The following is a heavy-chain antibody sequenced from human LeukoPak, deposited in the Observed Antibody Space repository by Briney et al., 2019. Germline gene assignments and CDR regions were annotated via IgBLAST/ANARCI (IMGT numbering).Heavy chain of an antibody. D-gene: IGHD3-22*01. CDR1: GFTFSTYT. Sequence: GGSLRLSCAASGFTFSTYTMSWVRQAPGKGLEWVSTIRNSGSGSYYADSVKGRFTISRDDSRNTLYLQMNSLRAEDTAVYYCAKDMIVLGFASDFDYWGQGTLVTVSS. V-gene: IGHV3-23*01. CDR2: IRNSGSGS. J-gene: IGHJ4*02. CDR3: AKDMIVLGFASDFDY.